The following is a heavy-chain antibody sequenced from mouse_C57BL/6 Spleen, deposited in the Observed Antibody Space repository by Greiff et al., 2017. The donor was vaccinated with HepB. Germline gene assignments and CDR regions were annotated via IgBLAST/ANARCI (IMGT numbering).Heavy chain of an antibody. CDR3: AEYDGSSYGYFDV. CDR2: ISYDGSN. J-gene: IGHJ1*03. Sequence: EVQLQESGPGLVKPSQSLSLTCSVTGYSITSGYYWNWIRQFPGNKLEWMGYISYDGSNNYNPSLKNRIPITRDTSKNQFFLKLKSVTTEDTATYYCAEYDGSSYGYFDVWGTGTTVTVSS. CDR1: GYSITSGYY. V-gene: IGHV3-6*01. D-gene: IGHD1-1*01.